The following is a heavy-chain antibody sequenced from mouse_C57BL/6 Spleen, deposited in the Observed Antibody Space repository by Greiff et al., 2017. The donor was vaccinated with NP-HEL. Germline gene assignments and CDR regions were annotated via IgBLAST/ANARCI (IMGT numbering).Heavy chain of an antibody. CDR2: ISSGSSTI. CDR3: ATADYDGAWFAY. V-gene: IGHV5-17*01. J-gene: IGHJ3*01. Sequence: EVNVVESGGGLVKPGGSLKLSCAASGFTFSDYGMHWVRQAPEKGLEWVAYISSGSSTIYYADTVKGRFTISRDNAKNTLFLQMTSLRSEDTAMYYCATADYDGAWFAYWGQGTLVTVSA. D-gene: IGHD2-4*01. CDR1: GFTFSDYG.